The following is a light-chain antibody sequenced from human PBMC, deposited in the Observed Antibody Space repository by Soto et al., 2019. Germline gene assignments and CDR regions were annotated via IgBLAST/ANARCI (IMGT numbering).Light chain of an antibody. Sequence: QSVLTQPPSVSGAPGQRITLSCTGSSSNIGAHSDVYWYQHLPGTAPKLLIYDNNNRPSGVPDRFSGSKSGTSASLAITGLQADDEADYYCQSYDSSLSAPYVFGTGTKVTVL. CDR3: QSYDSSLSAPYV. CDR1: SSNIGAHSD. V-gene: IGLV1-40*01. J-gene: IGLJ1*01. CDR2: DNN.